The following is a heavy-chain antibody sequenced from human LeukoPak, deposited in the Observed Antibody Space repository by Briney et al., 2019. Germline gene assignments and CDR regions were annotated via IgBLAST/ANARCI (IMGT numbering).Heavy chain of an antibody. V-gene: IGHV1-8*01. CDR1: GYTFTSYD. CDR2: MNPNSGNT. D-gene: IGHD6-6*01. Sequence: ASVKVSCKASGYTFTSYDINWVRQATGQGLAWMGWMNPNSGNTGYAQKFQGRVTMTRNTSISTAYMELSSLRSEDTAVYYCARGQVGQLDTTFDYWGQGTLVTVSS. J-gene: IGHJ4*02. CDR3: ARGQVGQLDTTFDY.